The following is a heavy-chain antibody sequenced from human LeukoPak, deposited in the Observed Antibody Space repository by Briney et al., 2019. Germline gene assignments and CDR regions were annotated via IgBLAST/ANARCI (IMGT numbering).Heavy chain of an antibody. D-gene: IGHD2-2*01. J-gene: IGHJ6*03. CDR1: GGSISSHY. CDR3: ARVTGHYCSSTSCQKYYYYYMDV. V-gene: IGHV4-59*11. Sequence: SVTLSLTCTVSGGSISSHYWSWLRQPPGKGLEWIGYIYYSGSTNYNPSLKSRVTISVDTSKNQFSLKLSSVTAADTAVYYCARVTGHYCSSTSCQKYYYYYMDVWGKGTTVTVSS. CDR2: IYYSGST.